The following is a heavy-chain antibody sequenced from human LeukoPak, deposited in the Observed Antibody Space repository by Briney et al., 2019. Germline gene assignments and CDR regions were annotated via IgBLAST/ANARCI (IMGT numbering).Heavy chain of an antibody. D-gene: IGHD6-6*01. CDR1: GGSISSSSYY. Sequence: PSEALSLTCTVSGGSISSSSYYWGWIRQPPGKGLEWIGSIYYSGSTYYNPSLKSRVTISVDTSKNQFSLKLSSVTAADTAVYYCARSGGPARTYYFDYWGQGTLVTVSS. CDR3: ARSGGPARTYYFDY. V-gene: IGHV4-39*01. J-gene: IGHJ4*02. CDR2: IYYSGST.